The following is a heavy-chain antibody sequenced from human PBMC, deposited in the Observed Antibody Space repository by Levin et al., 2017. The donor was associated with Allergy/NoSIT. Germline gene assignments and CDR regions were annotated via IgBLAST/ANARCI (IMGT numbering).Heavy chain of an antibody. J-gene: IGHJ4*02. CDR1: GGTFSSYA. Sequence: AASVKVSCKASGGTFSSYAISWVRQAPGQGLEWMGRIIPILGIANYAQKFQGRVTITADKSTSTAYMELSSLRSEDTAVYYCAVLSSGYSYGYYFDYWGQGTLVTVSS. V-gene: IGHV1-69*04. CDR2: IIPILGIA. CDR3: AVLSSGYSYGYYFDY. D-gene: IGHD5-18*01.